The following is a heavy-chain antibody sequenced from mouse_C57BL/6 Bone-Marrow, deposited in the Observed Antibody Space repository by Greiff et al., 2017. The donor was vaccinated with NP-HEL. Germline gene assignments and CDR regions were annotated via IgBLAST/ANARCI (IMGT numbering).Heavy chain of an antibody. CDR1: GYTFTSYW. D-gene: IGHD2-3*01. Sequence: QVQLQQSGAELAKPGASVKLSCKASGYTFTSYWMHWVKQRPGQGLEWIGYINPSSGYTKYNQKFKDKATLTADTSSSTAYMQLSSLTYEDSAVYDCATYERCAYWGQGTLVTVSA. V-gene: IGHV1-7*01. J-gene: IGHJ3*01. CDR3: ATYERCAY. CDR2: INPSSGYT.